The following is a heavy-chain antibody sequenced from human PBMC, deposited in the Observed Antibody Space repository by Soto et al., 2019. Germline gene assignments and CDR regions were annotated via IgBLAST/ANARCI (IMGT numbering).Heavy chain of an antibody. V-gene: IGHV4-34*01. J-gene: IGHJ3*02. Sequence: EQLQQWGAGLLKPSETLSLTCAVFGGSVNSGNYYWSWIRQPPGKGLEWIGEMSHSGGTHFNPSLKSRVTISVDTSKNQFSLKMSSVTAADTALDYCARVERGTATTVVDAFDIWGPGTMVTVSS. D-gene: IGHD1-1*01. CDR3: ARVERGTATTVVDAFDI. CDR1: GGSVNSGNYY. CDR2: MSHSGGT.